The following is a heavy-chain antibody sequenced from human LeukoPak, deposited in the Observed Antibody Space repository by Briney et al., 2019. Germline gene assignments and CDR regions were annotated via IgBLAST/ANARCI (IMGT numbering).Heavy chain of an antibody. J-gene: IGHJ4*02. Sequence: GGSLRLSCAASGFTFSSYSMNWVRQAPGKGLEWVSSISSSSSYIYYADSVKGRFTISRDNAKNSLYLQMNSLRAEDTAVYYCARKGMTIPKVDYWGQGTLVTVSS. CDR1: GFTFSSYS. D-gene: IGHD4/OR15-4a*01. V-gene: IGHV3-21*01. CDR2: ISSSSSYI. CDR3: ARKGMTIPKVDY.